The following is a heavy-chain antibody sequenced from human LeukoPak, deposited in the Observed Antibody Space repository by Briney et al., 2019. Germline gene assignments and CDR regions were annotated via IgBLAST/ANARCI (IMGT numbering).Heavy chain of an antibody. CDR2: IYWDDDK. V-gene: IGHV2-5*02. CDR3: AHGRIAARLFYFDY. Sequence: SGPTLVNPTQTLTPTCTFSGFSLSTSGVGVGWIRQPPGKALEWLALIYWDDDKRYSPSLKSRLTITKDTSKNQVVLTMTNMDPVDTATYYCAHGRIAARLFYFDYWGQGTLVTVSS. CDR1: GFSLSTSGVG. J-gene: IGHJ4*02. D-gene: IGHD6-6*01.